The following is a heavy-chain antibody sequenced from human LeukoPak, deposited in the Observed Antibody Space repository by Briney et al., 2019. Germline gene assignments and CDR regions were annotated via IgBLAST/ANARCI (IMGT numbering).Heavy chain of an antibody. CDR3: ARDLTPVGQWLVREGDWFDP. J-gene: IGHJ5*02. CDR2: IYTSGST. D-gene: IGHD6-19*01. Sequence: PSETLSLTCTVSGVSISSYYWSWIRQPAGKGLELIGRIYTSGSTNYNTSLKSRVTMSVDTSKNQFSLKLSSVTAADTAVYYCARDLTPVGQWLVREGDWFDPWGQGTLVTVSS. CDR1: GVSISSYY. V-gene: IGHV4-4*07.